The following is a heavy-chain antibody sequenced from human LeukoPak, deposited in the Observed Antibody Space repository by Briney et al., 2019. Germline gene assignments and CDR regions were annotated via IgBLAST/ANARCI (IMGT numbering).Heavy chain of an antibody. V-gene: IGHV3-33*01. CDR3: ARQIAYYYDSSGYYTTDY. J-gene: IGHJ4*02. Sequence: AGGSLRLSCAASGFTFSSYGMHWVRQAPGKGLEWVAITYYDGSDKYYADSVKGRFIISRDNSKDTLYLQMNSLRAEDTAVYYCARQIAYYYDSSGYYTTDYWGQGTLVTVSS. CDR1: GFTFSSYG. CDR2: TYYDGSDK. D-gene: IGHD3-22*01.